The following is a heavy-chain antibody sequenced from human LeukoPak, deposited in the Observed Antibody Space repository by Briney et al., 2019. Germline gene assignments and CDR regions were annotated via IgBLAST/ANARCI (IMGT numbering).Heavy chain of an antibody. CDR2: IKQDGSEK. J-gene: IGHJ5*02. D-gene: IGHD6-13*01. CDR1: GFAFSSYW. CDR3: ARDFHSSSLDH. V-gene: IGHV3-7*03. Sequence: GGSLRLPCAASGFAFSSYWMSWVRQAPGKGLEWVANIKQDGSEKYYVDSVKGRFTISRDNAKNSLYLQMNSLRAEDTALYYCARDFHSSSLDHWGQGTLVTVSS.